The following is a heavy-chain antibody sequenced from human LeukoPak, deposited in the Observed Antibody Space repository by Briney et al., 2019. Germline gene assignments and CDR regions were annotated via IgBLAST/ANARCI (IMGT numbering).Heavy chain of an antibody. CDR2: ITTTSSTT. V-gene: IGHV3-48*01. CDR3: ASGPTPGVAAAADY. J-gene: IGHJ4*02. CDR1: GFTFSGYS. Sequence: GGSLRLSCAASGFTFSGYSMRWVRQAPGKGLEWISYITTTSSTTYYIDSVEGRFTISRDNARNSLYLQMNSLRADDTAVYYCASGPTPGVAAAADYWGQGTLVTASS. D-gene: IGHD6-13*01.